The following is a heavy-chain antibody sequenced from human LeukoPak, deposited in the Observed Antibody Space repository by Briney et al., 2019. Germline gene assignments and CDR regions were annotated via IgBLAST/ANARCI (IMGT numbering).Heavy chain of an antibody. D-gene: IGHD5-12*01. V-gene: IGHV4-59*01. CDR2: IYYSGST. CDR1: GGSISSYY. J-gene: IGHJ4*02. Sequence: TSETLSLTCTLSGGSISSYYWSWIRQPPGKGLEWHGYIYYSGSTSYNPSLKSRVTISVDSSSNQFSLIRTSVTAADTAVYYCARGTKTGYTGYDWNYWGQGSLVTVSS. CDR3: ARGTKTGYTGYDWNY.